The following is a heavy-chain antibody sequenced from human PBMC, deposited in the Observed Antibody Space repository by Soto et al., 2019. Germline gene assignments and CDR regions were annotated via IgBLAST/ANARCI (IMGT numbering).Heavy chain of an antibody. CDR3: ARIGRYYYGMDV. V-gene: IGHV2-26*01. CDR1: GFSLSNARMG. Sequence: QVTLKESGPVLVKPTETLTLTRTVSGFSLSNARMGVSWIRQPPGKALEWLAHIFSNDEKSYSTSLKSRLTISKDTSKSQVVLTMTNMDPVDTATYYCARIGRYYYGMDVWGQGTTVTVSS. D-gene: IGHD1-1*01. CDR2: IFSNDEK. J-gene: IGHJ6*02.